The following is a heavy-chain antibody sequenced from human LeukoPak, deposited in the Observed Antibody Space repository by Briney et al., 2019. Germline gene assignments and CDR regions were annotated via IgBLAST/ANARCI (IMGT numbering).Heavy chain of an antibody. CDR2: ISSSGSTI. D-gene: IGHD2-15*01. Sequence: GGSLRLSCAASGFTFSSYEMNWVRQAPGKGLEWVSYISSSGSTIYYADSVKGRFTISRGNAKNSLYLQMNSLRAEDTAVYYCARDLAPSYYGMDVWGQGTTVTVSS. V-gene: IGHV3-48*03. CDR1: GFTFSSYE. CDR3: ARDLAPSYYGMDV. J-gene: IGHJ6*02.